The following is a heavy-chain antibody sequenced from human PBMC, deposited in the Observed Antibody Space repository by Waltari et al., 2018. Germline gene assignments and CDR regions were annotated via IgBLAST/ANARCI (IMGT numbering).Heavy chain of an antibody. J-gene: IGHJ4*02. D-gene: IGHD3-22*01. CDR3: AKDLNPYYYDSSGYDY. Sequence: EVQLWQSGGGLVHPGGSLRLSGAASGFIFGSYSMSWVRQAPGKGLEWVSGISGSGDDTYYADSVKGRFTISRDNSKNTLQLQMNSLRAEDTALYYCAKDLNPYYYDSSGYDYWGQGTLVTVSS. CDR2: ISGSGDDT. CDR1: GFIFGSYS. V-gene: IGHV3-23*01.